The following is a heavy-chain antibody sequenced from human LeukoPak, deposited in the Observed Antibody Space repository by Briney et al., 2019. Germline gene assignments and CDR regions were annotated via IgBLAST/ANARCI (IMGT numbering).Heavy chain of an antibody. CDR3: ARRWSFDH. CDR2: ISYDGSNK. CDR1: GFTFSSYG. Sequence: PGGSLRLSCAASGFTFSSYGMHWVRQAPGKRLEWVAVISYDGSNKYYADSVKGRFTISRDNSKNTLYLQMNSLRVEDTAVYYCARRWSFDHWGQGTLVTVSS. V-gene: IGHV3-30*03. D-gene: IGHD6-13*01. J-gene: IGHJ4*02.